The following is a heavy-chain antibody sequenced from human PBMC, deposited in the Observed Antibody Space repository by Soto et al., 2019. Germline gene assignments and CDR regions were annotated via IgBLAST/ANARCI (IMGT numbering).Heavy chain of an antibody. V-gene: IGHV3-33*01. CDR1: GCTFSLYG. CDR3: ATWQGSLNFHY. Sequence: GWLGRSCSASGCTFSLYGMHWVRQAPGKGLEWVAAIWDDGRRKDYADSVKDRLFISRDNSKNTLYLQLDSLRPEDTAVYYCATWQGSLNFHYWGQGTLVTVYS. CDR2: IWDDGRRK. J-gene: IGHJ4*02.